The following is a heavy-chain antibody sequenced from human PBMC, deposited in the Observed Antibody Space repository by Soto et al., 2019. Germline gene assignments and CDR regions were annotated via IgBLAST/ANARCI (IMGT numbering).Heavy chain of an antibody. J-gene: IGHJ4*02. CDR3: ARQHHLNILTGYFLG. V-gene: IGHV4-39*01. CDR2: IYYSGST. CDR1: GDSITNSDHY. D-gene: IGHD3-9*01. Sequence: SETLSLTCTVSGDSITNSDHYWGWIRQPPGKGLEWIGSIYYSGSTYYNPSLKSRVIIFVDTSKNQFSLKLSSVTAADTAVYYCARQHHLNILTGYFLGWGQGTLVTVS.